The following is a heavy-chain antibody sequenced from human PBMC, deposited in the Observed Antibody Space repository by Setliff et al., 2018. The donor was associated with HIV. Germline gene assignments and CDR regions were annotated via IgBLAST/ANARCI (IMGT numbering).Heavy chain of an antibody. CDR1: GFTFSNAW. D-gene: IGHD4-17*01. CDR2: ITNTGSST. Sequence: GGSLRLSCAASGFTFSNAWMSWVRQAPGKGLEWISHITNTGSSTNYADSVKGRFTISRDNAKYSLYLQMNTLRVEDTAVYYCMYGGRTATIHWGQGTLVTVSS. CDR3: MYGGRTATIH. V-gene: IGHV3-11*04. J-gene: IGHJ4*02.